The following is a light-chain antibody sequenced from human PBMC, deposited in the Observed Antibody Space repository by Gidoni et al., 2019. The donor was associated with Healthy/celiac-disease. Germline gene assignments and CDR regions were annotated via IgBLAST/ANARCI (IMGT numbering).Light chain of an antibody. CDR1: QSMSSY. CDR3: QQSYSTHT. CDR2: AAS. V-gene: IGKV1-39*01. J-gene: IGKJ5*01. Sequence: IQMTQSPSSLSASVGDRVTITCRASQSMSSYLNLYQQKPGKAPKLLIYAASSLHSGVPSRFSGSGSGTDFTHNISSLQPEDFATYYCQQSYSTHTFGQGTRLEIK.